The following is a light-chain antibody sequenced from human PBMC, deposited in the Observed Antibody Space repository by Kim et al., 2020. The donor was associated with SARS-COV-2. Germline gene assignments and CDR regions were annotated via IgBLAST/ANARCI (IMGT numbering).Light chain of an antibody. J-gene: IGKJ1*01. V-gene: IGKV3-20*01. Sequence: SPGVSASLSCRANQTINSDSLACYQEKPGQATRLLVYGASSRATGIPDRISGSGSGTDFTLTISRLEPEDCAVDYCQQYGSSPATFGQGTKVDIK. CDR1: QTINSDS. CDR3: QQYGSSPAT. CDR2: GAS.